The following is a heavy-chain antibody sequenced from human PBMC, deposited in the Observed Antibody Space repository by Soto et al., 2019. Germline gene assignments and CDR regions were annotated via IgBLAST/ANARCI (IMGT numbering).Heavy chain of an antibody. V-gene: IGHV4-31*03. D-gene: IGHD4-17*01. CDR3: AKAPQYGDYPEFDS. CDR1: GGSIRSGGYY. CDR2: IYYSGST. Sequence: QVQLQESGPGLVKPSQTLSLTCTVSGGSIRSGGYYWSWIRQLPGKALEWIGYIYYSGSTYYNPSLKSRVTISVDTSKNQFSLKLRSVTAADTAVYYCAKAPQYGDYPEFDSWGQGALVTVSS. J-gene: IGHJ4*02.